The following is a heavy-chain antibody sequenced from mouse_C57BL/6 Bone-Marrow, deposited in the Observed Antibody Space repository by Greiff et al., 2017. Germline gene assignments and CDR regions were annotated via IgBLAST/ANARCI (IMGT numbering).Heavy chain of an antibody. Sequence: EVQLQQSGGDLVKPGGSLKLSCAASGFTFSSYGMSWVRQTPDKRLEWVATISSGGSYTYYPASVKGRFTICRDNAKNTLYLQMSSLKSEDTAMYYCARQGYYAMDYWGQGTSVTVSS. CDR3: ARQGYYAMDY. J-gene: IGHJ4*01. V-gene: IGHV5-6*01. CDR1: GFTFSSYG. CDR2: ISSGGSYT.